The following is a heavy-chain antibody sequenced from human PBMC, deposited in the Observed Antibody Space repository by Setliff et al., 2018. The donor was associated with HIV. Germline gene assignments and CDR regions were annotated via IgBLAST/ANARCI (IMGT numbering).Heavy chain of an antibody. CDR1: GYTFTSYA. V-gene: IGHV1-3*01. Sequence: ASVKVSCKASGYTFTSYAMHWVRQAPGQRLEWMGWINAGNGNTKYSQKFQGRVTITRDTSASTAYMELSSLRSEDTAVYYCARDYSPAFYYYDSSGTFDYWGQGTLVTVSS. CDR2: INAGNGNT. J-gene: IGHJ4*02. D-gene: IGHD3-22*01. CDR3: ARDYSPAFYYYDSSGTFDY.